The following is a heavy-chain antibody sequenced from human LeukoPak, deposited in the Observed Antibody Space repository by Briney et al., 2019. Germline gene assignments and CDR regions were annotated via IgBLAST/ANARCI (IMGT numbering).Heavy chain of an antibody. CDR2: IYSGGST. D-gene: IGHD4-17*01. V-gene: IGHV3-53*01. J-gene: IGHJ4*02. CDR1: GFTVSSNY. CDR3: AKDQYGDYGSDY. Sequence: GGSLRLSCAASGFTVSSNYMSWVRQAPGKGLEWVSVIYSGGSTYYADSVKGRFTISRDNSKNTLYLQMNSLRAEDTAVYYCAKDQYGDYGSDYWGQGTLVTVSS.